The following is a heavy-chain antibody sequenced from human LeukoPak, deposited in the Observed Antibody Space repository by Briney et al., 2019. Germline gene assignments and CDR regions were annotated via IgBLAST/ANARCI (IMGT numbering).Heavy chain of an antibody. Sequence: PSGTLSLTCAVSGGSISSSNWWSWVRQPPGKGLEWIGEIYHSGSTNYNPSLKSRVTISVDTSKNQFSLKLSSVTAADTAVYYCARHLDYGDYGVIDFWGQGTLVTVSS. V-gene: IGHV4-4*02. J-gene: IGHJ4*02. CDR1: GGSISSSNW. CDR3: ARHLDYGDYGVIDF. CDR2: IYHSGST. D-gene: IGHD4-17*01.